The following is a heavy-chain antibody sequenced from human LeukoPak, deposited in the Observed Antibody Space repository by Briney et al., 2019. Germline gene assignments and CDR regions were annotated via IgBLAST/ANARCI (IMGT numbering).Heavy chain of an antibody. CDR3: AKADNDILTGDHS. Sequence: GGSLRLSCAASGFTFSSYAMSWLRQAPGKGLEWVSGISGSGSSTYYADSVKGRFTISRDNSKNTLSLQMNSLRAEDTAVYYFAKADNDILTGDHSWGQGTLVTVSS. J-gene: IGHJ4*02. V-gene: IGHV3-23*01. CDR2: ISGSGSST. D-gene: IGHD3-9*01. CDR1: GFTFSSYA.